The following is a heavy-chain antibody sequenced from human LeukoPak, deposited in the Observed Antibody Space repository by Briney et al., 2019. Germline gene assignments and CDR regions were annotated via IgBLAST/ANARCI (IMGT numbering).Heavy chain of an antibody. J-gene: IGHJ4*02. CDR2: IIPISGTT. D-gene: IGHD2-15*01. Sequence: SVKVSCKASGGTFSSSYAISWVRQAPGQGLEWMGDIIPISGTTNYAQKFQGRVTITADKSTSTAYMELSSLRSEDTAVYYCARLYCSGGSCYSSRGIFDYWGQGTLVTVSS. CDR1: GGTFSSSYA. CDR3: ARLYCSGGSCYSSRGIFDY. V-gene: IGHV1-69*06.